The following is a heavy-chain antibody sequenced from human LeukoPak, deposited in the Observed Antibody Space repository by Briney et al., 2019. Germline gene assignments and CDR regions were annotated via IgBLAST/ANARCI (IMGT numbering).Heavy chain of an antibody. CDR3: ARDGATVTTESAFDI. D-gene: IGHD4-17*01. CDR2: IHHSGTT. Sequence: SETLSLTCTVSGVSINNYYWSWIRQPPGKGLQWIGYIHHSGTTYYNPSLKSRVTISVDRSKNQFSLKLSSVTAADTAVYYCARDGATVTTESAFDIWGQGTMVTVSS. CDR1: GVSINNYY. J-gene: IGHJ3*02. V-gene: IGHV4-59*12.